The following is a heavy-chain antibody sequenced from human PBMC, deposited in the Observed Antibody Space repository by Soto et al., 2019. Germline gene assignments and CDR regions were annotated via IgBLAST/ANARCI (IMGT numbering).Heavy chain of an antibody. D-gene: IGHD2-2*02. CDR2: MNPNSGNT. J-gene: IGHJ6*02. CDR1: GYTFTSYD. Sequence: GASVKVSCKASGYTFTSYDINWVRQATGQGLEWMGWMNPNSGNTGYARKFQGRVTMTRNTSISTAYMELSSLRSEDTAVYYCARGPDYCISTSCFTLAVWGQGTTVTVSS. V-gene: IGHV1-8*01. CDR3: ARGPDYCISTSCFTLAV.